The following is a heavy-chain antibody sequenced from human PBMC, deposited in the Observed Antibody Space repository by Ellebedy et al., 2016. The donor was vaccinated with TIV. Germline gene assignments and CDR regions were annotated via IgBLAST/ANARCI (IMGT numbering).Heavy chain of an antibody. D-gene: IGHD4-17*01. CDR3: ARHSGDDYEFDY. Sequence: ASVKVSCXASGYTFTSYAMHWVRQAPGQRLEWMGWMNPNSGNTGYAQKFQGRVTMTRNTSISTAYMELSRLRSDDTAVYYCARHSGDDYEFDYWGQGTLVTVSS. V-gene: IGHV1-8*02. J-gene: IGHJ4*02. CDR2: MNPNSGNT. CDR1: GYTFTSYA.